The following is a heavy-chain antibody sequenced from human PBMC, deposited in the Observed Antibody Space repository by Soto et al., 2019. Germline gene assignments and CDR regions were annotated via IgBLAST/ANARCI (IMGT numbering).Heavy chain of an antibody. J-gene: IGHJ4*02. CDR2: ISAYNGNT. CDR1: GYTFTSYY. Sequence: QVQLVQSGAEVKKPGASVKVSCKASGYTFTSYYISWVRQAPGQGLEWMGWISAYNGNTNSAQKLQGRVTMNTDKSTSTAYMELRSLRSAATAVYYCARDLPPVDSWGQGTLITVSS. CDR3: ARDLPPVDS. V-gene: IGHV1-18*01.